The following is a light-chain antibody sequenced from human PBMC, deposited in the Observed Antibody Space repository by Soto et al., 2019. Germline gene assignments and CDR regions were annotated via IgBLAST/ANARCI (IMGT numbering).Light chain of an antibody. V-gene: IGKV1-5*01. J-gene: IGKJ4*01. CDR2: DAS. CDR3: QQANSFPFT. CDR1: QTISNW. Sequence: DIQTTQSPSTLSASVGDRVTITCRASQTISNWLAWYQQKPGKAPELLIYDASTLESGVPSRLSGSGSGTEFSLTISSLQPDDFATYYCQQANSFPFTFGGGTKVDIK.